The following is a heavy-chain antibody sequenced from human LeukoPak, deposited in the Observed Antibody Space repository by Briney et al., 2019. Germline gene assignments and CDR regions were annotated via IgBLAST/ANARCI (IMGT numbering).Heavy chain of an antibody. V-gene: IGHV1-69*05. CDR3: ARDTWADPYDYGDSGNWFDP. CDR2: IIPIFGTA. CDR1: GGTFSSYA. J-gene: IGHJ5*02. Sequence: GASVKVSCKASGGTFSSYAISWVRQAPGQGLEWMGGIIPIFGTANYAQKFQGRVTITTDESTSTAYMELSSLRSDDTAVYYCARDTWADPYDYGDSGNWFDPWGQGTLVTVSS. D-gene: IGHD4-17*01.